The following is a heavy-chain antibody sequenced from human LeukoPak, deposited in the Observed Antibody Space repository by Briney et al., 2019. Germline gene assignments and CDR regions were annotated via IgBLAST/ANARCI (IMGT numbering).Heavy chain of an antibody. CDR3: ARDGRGHWDTRIWYLGNWFDP. Sequence: GASVNVSCKASGYTFTTYGISWVRQAPGQAREGMGWISTYSGKTHNAQELQCRVTLTADTSTSTAYMDLRCLRSDGTAVYYCARDGRGHWDTRIWYLGNWFDPWGQGTLVTVSS. D-gene: IGHD6-13*01. CDR2: ISTYSGKT. CDR1: GYTFTTYG. J-gene: IGHJ5*02. V-gene: IGHV1-18*01.